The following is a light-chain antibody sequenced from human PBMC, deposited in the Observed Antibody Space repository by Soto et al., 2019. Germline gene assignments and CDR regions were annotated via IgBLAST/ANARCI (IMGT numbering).Light chain of an antibody. CDR3: QQYESYSPLT. CDR1: QGIRNY. CDR2: DSS. Sequence: VQMTQSPSSLSASVGDIVTITSRESQGIRNYLAWFQQKPGKAPKTLIYDSSTLQSGVPSRFSGSGSGTDFTLTISSLQPDDFATYYCQQYESYSPLTFCGGTKVDIK. V-gene: IGKV1-16*01. J-gene: IGKJ4*01.